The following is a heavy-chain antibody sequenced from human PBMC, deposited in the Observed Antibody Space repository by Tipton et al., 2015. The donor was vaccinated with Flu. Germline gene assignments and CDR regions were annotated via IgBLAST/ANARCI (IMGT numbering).Heavy chain of an antibody. CDR3: ARDQVGLLPASYYYYGMDV. CDR2: IYYSGST. Sequence: TLSLTCTVSGGSISSSSYYWGWIRQPPGKGLEWIGSIYYSGSTYYNPSLKSRVTISVDTPKNQFSLKLSSVTAADTAVYYCARDQVGLLPASYYYYGMDVWGQGTTVTVSS. J-gene: IGHJ6*02. V-gene: IGHV4-39*07. D-gene: IGHD2-2*01. CDR1: GGSISSSSYY.